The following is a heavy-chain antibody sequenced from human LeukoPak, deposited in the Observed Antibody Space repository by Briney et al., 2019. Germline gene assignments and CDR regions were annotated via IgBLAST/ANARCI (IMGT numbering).Heavy chain of an antibody. Sequence: PGGSLRLSCAASGFTFDDYTMHWVRQAPGKSLEWVSLISWDGGSTYYADSVKGRFTISRDNIKNSLYLHMNSLRTEDTALYYCAKAQDTAMALDYWGQGTLVTVFS. CDR3: AKAQDTAMALDY. D-gene: IGHD5-18*01. CDR1: GFTFDDYT. CDR2: ISWDGGST. V-gene: IGHV3-43*01. J-gene: IGHJ4*02.